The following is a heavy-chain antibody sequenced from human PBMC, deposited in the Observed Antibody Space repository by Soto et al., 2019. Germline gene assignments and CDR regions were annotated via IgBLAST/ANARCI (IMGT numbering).Heavy chain of an antibody. J-gene: IGHJ6*02. Sequence: LRLSCAASGFTFDDYAMSWVRQAPGKGLEWVSGINWNGGSTGYADSVKGRFTISRDNAKNSLYLQMNSLRAEDTALYYCARDGRSIGFYGMDVWGQGTTVTGSS. CDR1: GFTFDDYA. CDR3: ARDGRSIGFYGMDV. V-gene: IGHV3-20*04. D-gene: IGHD6-25*01. CDR2: INWNGGST.